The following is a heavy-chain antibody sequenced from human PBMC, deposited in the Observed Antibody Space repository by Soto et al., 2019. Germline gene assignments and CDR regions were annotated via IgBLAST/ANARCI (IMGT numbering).Heavy chain of an antibody. CDR3: ARTDRLAYCSGGSCYYGMDV. CDR1: GITFSSYA. J-gene: IGHJ6*02. V-gene: IGHV3-30-3*01. CDR2: ISYDGSNK. D-gene: IGHD2-15*01. Sequence: QVRLVESGGGVVQPGRSLRLSCAASGITFSSYAMHWVRQAPGKGLEWVAVISYDGSNKYYADSVKGRFTISRDNSKNTLYLQLNSLRAEDTAVYYCARTDRLAYCSGGSCYYGMDVWGQGTTDTVSS.